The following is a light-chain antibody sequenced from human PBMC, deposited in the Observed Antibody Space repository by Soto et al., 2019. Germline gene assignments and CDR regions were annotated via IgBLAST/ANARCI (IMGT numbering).Light chain of an antibody. CDR3: QQCYSSPRT. CDR1: QRISTY. Sequence: DIQMTQSPSTLSAGLGDRVTITCRASQRISTYLNWYQQKPGKAPTLLIYAASSLESGVPSRFSGGGSGTDFTLTINTLQPDDFATYFCQQCYSSPRTFGQGTKVEIK. J-gene: IGKJ1*01. V-gene: IGKV1-39*01. CDR2: AAS.